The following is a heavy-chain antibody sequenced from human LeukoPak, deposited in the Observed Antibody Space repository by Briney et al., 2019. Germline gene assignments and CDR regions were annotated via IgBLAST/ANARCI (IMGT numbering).Heavy chain of an antibody. Sequence: PGGSLRLSCAASGFIFRNYAMRWVRQAPGKGLEWVSAISGGGGDRFYADSVKGRFTISRDNSKNTLYLQISSLRVEDTAVYYCGKAEAGTYYFDYWGQGTLVTVSS. CDR2: ISGGGGDR. D-gene: IGHD6-19*01. J-gene: IGHJ4*02. V-gene: IGHV3-23*01. CDR3: GKAEAGTYYFDY. CDR1: GFIFRNYA.